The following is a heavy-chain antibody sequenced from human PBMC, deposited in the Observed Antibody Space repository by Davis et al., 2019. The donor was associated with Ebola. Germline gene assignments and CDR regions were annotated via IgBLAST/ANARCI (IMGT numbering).Heavy chain of an antibody. J-gene: IGHJ5*02. CDR3: ARLGYCSGGSCTNWFEP. Sequence: GESLKISCKGSGYSFTSYWIAWVRQMPGKGLEWMGIIYPGDSDTRYSPSFQGQVTISADKSISTAYLQWSSLKASDTAMFYWARLGYCSGGSCTNWFEPWGQGTQVTVSS. D-gene: IGHD2-15*01. CDR2: IYPGDSDT. V-gene: IGHV5-51*01. CDR1: GYSFTSYW.